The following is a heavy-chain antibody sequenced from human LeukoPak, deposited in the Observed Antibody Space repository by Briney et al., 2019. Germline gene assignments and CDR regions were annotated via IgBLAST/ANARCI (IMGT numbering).Heavy chain of an antibody. J-gene: IGHJ4*02. Sequence: PSQTLSLTCTVSGGSISSSSYYWGWIRQPPAKGLEWIWSIYYSGSTRYNPSLKIRLTISVDTYTNQFSLKLSSVTAAATAVYYCASLPVSGSYLLDSWGQGTLVTVSS. CDR1: GGSISSSSYY. CDR2: IYYSGST. V-gene: IGHV4-39*01. D-gene: IGHD1-26*01. CDR3: ASLPVSGSYLLDS.